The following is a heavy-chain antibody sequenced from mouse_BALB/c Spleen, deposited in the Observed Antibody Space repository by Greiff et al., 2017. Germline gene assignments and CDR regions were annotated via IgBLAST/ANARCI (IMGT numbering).Heavy chain of an antibody. D-gene: IGHD2-10*02. V-gene: IGHV2-6-7*01. CDR2: IWGGGST. CDR1: GFSLTGYG. J-gene: IGHJ2*01. CDR3: AREKYGNYGLDY. Sequence: QVQLKESGPGLVAPSQSLSITCTVSGFSLTGYGVNWVRQPPGKGLEWLGMIWGGGSTDYNSALKSRLSISKDNSKSQVFLKMNSLQTDDTARYYCAREKYGNYGLDYWGQGTTLTVSS.